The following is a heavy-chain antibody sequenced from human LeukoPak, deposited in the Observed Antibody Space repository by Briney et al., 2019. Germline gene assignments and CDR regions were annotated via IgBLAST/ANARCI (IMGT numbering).Heavy chain of an antibody. CDR2: IIPILGIA. Sequence: ASVKVSCKASGGTLSSYAISWVRQAPGQGLEWMGRIIPILGIANYAQKFQGRVTITADKSTSTAYMELSSPRSEDTAVYYCARVGVPGYYDSSGISRDYYYYGMDVWGQGTTVTVSS. CDR1: GGTLSSYA. D-gene: IGHD3-22*01. CDR3: ARVGVPGYYDSSGISRDYYYYGMDV. V-gene: IGHV1-69*04. J-gene: IGHJ6*02.